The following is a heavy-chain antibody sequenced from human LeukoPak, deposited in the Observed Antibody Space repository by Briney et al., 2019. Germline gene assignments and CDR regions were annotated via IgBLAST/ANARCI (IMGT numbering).Heavy chain of an antibody. Sequence: SETLSLTCTVSGGSISSHYWSWIRQPPGKGLEWIGYIYYSGSTNYNPSLKSRVTISVDTSKNQFSLKLSSVTAADTAVYYCARGSIAAVNFYWGQGTLVTVSS. J-gene: IGHJ4*02. CDR1: GGSISSHY. D-gene: IGHD6-13*01. CDR3: ARGSIAAVNFY. V-gene: IGHV4-59*11. CDR2: IYYSGST.